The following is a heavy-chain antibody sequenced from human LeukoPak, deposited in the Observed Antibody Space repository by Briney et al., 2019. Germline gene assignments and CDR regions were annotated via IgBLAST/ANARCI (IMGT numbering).Heavy chain of an antibody. Sequence: GASVKVSCKASGYTFTSYGISWVRQASGQGLEWMGWISAYNGNTNYAQKLQGRVTMTTDTSTSTAYMELRSLRSDDTAVYYCARDRSHDYSSGWYYYYYGMDVWGQGTTVTVSS. CDR3: ARDRSHDYSSGWYYYYYGMDV. CDR2: ISAYNGNT. J-gene: IGHJ6*02. CDR1: GYTFTSYG. V-gene: IGHV1-18*01. D-gene: IGHD6-19*01.